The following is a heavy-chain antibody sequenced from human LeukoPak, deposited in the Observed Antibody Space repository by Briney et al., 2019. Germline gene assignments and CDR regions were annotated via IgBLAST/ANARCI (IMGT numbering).Heavy chain of an antibody. CDR3: ARDRDTTLVTLWFDP. CDR2: IYYSGST. V-gene: IGHV4-39*07. Sequence: SETLSLTCTVSGGSISSSSYYWGWIRQPPGKGLEWIGSIYYSGSTYYNPSLKSRVTISVDTSKNQFSLKLSSVTAADTAVYYCARDRDTTLVTLWFDPWGQGTLVTVSS. D-gene: IGHD4-23*01. J-gene: IGHJ5*02. CDR1: GGSISSSSYY.